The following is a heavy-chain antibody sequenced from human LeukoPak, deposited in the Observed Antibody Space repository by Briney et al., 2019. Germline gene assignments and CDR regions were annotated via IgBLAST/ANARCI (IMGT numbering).Heavy chain of an antibody. D-gene: IGHD5-24*01. CDR3: ARGGYNKPDY. Sequence: SVKVSCKASGGTFSSYAISWVRQAPGQGLEWMGRIIPILGIANYAQKFQGRVTITADKSTSTAYMELSSLRSEATAVYYCARGGYNKPDYWGQGTLVTVSS. CDR1: GGTFSSYA. V-gene: IGHV1-69*04. CDR2: IIPILGIA. J-gene: IGHJ4*02.